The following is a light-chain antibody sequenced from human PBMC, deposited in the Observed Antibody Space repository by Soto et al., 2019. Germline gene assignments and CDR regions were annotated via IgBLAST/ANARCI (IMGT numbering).Light chain of an antibody. CDR2: DAS. Sequence: IHMTHSPSTLSASVGYRVSITFRASQSISSYLNWYQQKPGKAPKVLIYDASSLESGVPSRFSGSGSGTEFTLTISSLQPDDFATYYCQQYNNYWTFGQGTKVDIK. J-gene: IGKJ1*01. V-gene: IGKV1-5*01. CDR1: QSISSY. CDR3: QQYNNYWT.